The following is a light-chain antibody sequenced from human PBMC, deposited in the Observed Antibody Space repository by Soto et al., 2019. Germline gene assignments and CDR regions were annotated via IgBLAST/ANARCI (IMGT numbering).Light chain of an antibody. V-gene: IGLV1-40*01. CDR3: QSYDSSLSGFVL. CDR1: SSNIGAGYD. Sequence: QSVLTQPPSVSGAPGQRVTISCTGSSSNIGAGYDVHWYQQLPGTAPKLLIYITNNRPSGVPDRFSGSKSGTSASLAITGLQAEDEADYYCQSYDSSLSGFVLFGGGTKVTVL. CDR2: ITN. J-gene: IGLJ2*01.